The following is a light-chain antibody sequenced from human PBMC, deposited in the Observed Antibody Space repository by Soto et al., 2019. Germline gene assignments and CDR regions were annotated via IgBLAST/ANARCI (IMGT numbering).Light chain of an antibody. CDR3: QQRSNWPT. V-gene: IGKV3D-15*01. Sequence: VMTQSPATLSVSPGERATLSCRASQSLRSSLAWYQQKPGQAPRLLIYGASTRATGIPARFSGSGSGTDFTLTISSLEPEDFAVYYCQQRSNWPTFGQGTKV. CDR2: GAS. CDR1: QSLRSS. J-gene: IGKJ1*01.